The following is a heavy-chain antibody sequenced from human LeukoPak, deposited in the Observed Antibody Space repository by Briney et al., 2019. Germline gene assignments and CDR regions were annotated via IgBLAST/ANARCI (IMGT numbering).Heavy chain of an antibody. V-gene: IGHV1-8*01. CDR2: TNPNSGNT. CDR3: AKQYTVDDYYYYYGMDV. CDR1: GYTFTSYD. D-gene: IGHD4-11*01. J-gene: IGHJ6*02. Sequence: GASVKVSCKASGYTFTSYDINWVRQATGQGLEWMGWTNPNSGNTGYAQKFQGRVTMTRNTSISTAYMELSSLRSEDTAVYYCAKQYTVDDYYYYYGMDVWGQGTTVTVSS.